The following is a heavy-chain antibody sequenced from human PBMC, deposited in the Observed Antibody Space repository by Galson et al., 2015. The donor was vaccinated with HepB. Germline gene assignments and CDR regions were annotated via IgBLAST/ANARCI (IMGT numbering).Heavy chain of an antibody. CDR3: TTDFRRDTAIPIS. D-gene: IGHD2-21*02. CDR2: IKSKADGGTT. V-gene: IGHV3-15*07. CDR1: GFTFSNAW. J-gene: IGHJ5*02. Sequence: SLRLSCAASGFTFSNAWMNWVRQAPGKGLEWVGRIKSKADGGTTDYAAPVKGRFTISRDDSKNTLYLQMNSLKTEDTAVYYCTTDFRRDTAIPISWGQGTLVTVSS.